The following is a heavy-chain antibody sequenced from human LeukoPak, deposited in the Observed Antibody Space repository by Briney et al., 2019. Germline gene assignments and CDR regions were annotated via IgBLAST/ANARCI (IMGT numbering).Heavy chain of an antibody. CDR1: GFTFSSYW. Sequence: GGSLRLSCAASGFTFSSYWMHWVRQAPGKGLVWVSRINSDGSSTSYADSVKGRFTISRDNSKNTLYLQMDSLRAEDTAVYYCAREPYYYVSGSYYGDYWGQGTLVTVSS. CDR2: INSDGSST. CDR3: AREPYYYVSGSYYGDY. D-gene: IGHD3-10*01. V-gene: IGHV3-74*01. J-gene: IGHJ4*02.